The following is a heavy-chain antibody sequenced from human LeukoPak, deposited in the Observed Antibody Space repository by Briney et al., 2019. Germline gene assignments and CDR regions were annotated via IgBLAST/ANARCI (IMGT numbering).Heavy chain of an antibody. CDR1: GFTFSSYW. CDR2: IKQDGSEK. V-gene: IGHV3-7*01. Sequence: GGSLRLSCAASGFTFSSYWMSWVRQAPGKGLEWVANIKQDGSEKYYVDSVKGRFTISRDNAKNSLYLQMNSLRAEDTAVYYCARECSGSYHPPDYYYYYMDVWGKGTTVTVSS. J-gene: IGHJ6*03. D-gene: IGHD1-26*01. CDR3: ARECSGSYHPPDYYYYYMDV.